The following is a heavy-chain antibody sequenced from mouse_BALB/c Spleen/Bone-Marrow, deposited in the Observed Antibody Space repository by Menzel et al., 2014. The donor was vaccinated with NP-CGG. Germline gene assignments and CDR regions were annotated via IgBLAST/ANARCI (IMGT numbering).Heavy chain of an antibody. D-gene: IGHD1-1*01. J-gene: IGHJ4*01. Sequence: VQLQESGPGQVAPSQSLSITCTVSGFSLSRYNVHWVRQPPGKGLEWLGVIWGGGNTDYNSGLKSRLNISKDNSKSQVFLKPNSLQTDDTAMYYCARFITTGTMDYWGQGTSVTVSS. V-gene: IGHV2-6-4*01. CDR3: ARFITTGTMDY. CDR2: IWGGGNT. CDR1: GFSLSRYN.